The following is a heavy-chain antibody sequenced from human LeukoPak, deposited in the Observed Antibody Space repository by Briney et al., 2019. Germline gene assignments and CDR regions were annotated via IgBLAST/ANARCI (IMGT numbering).Heavy chain of an antibody. Sequence: SETLSLTCTVSGGSISSSSYYWGWIRQPPGKGLEWIGYIYYSGSTNYNPSLKSRVTISVDTSKNQFSLKLSSVTAADTAVYYCARAQSKIHLGPFDIWGQGTMVTVSS. J-gene: IGHJ3*02. CDR2: IYYSGST. CDR1: GGSISSSSYY. V-gene: IGHV4-61*05. CDR3: ARAQSKIHLGPFDI. D-gene: IGHD7-27*01.